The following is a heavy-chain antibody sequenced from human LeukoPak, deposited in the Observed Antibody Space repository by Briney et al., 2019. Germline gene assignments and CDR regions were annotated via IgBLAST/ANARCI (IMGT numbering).Heavy chain of an antibody. V-gene: IGHV4-38-2*02. J-gene: IGHJ5*02. CDR3: ARDGGYYDYVWGSYRYTNNWFDP. CDR1: GYSISSGYY. CDR2: IYHSGST. Sequence: PSETLSLTCTVSGYSISSGYYWGWIRQPPGKGLEWIGSIYHSGSTYYNPSLKSRVIISVDTSKNQFSLKLSSATAADTAVYYCARDGGYYDYVWGSYRYTNNWFDPWGQGTLVTVSS. D-gene: IGHD3-16*02.